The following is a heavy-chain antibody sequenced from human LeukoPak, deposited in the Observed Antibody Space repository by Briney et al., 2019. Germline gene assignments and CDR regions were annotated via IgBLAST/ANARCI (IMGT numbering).Heavy chain of an antibody. Sequence: SQTLSLTCTVSGGSISSSSYYWGWIRQPPGKGLEWIGSIHYSGSTYYNPSLKSRVTISVDTSKNQFSLKLSSVTAADTAVYYCARSGFPDAFDIWGQGTMVTVSS. CDR2: IHYSGST. D-gene: IGHD1-26*01. V-gene: IGHV4-39*01. CDR3: ARSGFPDAFDI. J-gene: IGHJ3*02. CDR1: GGSISSSSYY.